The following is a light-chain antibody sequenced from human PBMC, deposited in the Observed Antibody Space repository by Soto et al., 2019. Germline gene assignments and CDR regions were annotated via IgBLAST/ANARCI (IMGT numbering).Light chain of an antibody. CDR2: GAS. CDR3: QQYGSSPGWT. J-gene: IGKJ1*01. CDR1: QSVSRSY. Sequence: EIVLTQSPGTLSLSPGERATLSCRSSQSVSRSYLAWYQQKPGQAPRLLIYGASSRATGIPDRFSGSGSGTDFTLTISRLEPEDFAVYYCQQYGSSPGWTFGQGTKVDI. V-gene: IGKV3-20*01.